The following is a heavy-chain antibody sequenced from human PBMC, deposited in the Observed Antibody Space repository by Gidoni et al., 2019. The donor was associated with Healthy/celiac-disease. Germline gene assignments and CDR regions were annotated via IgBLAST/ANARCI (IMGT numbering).Heavy chain of an antibody. CDR3: ARGGRNGGTSSYYYYYYMDV. D-gene: IGHD2-15*01. CDR2: INAGNGNT. CDR1: GYTFTSYA. V-gene: IGHV1-3*01. J-gene: IGHJ6*03. Sequence: LVQSGAEVKKPGASVKVSCKASGYTFTSYAMHWVRQAPGQRLEWMGWINAGNGNTKYSQKFQGRVTITRDTSASTAYMELSSLRSEDTAVYYCARGGRNGGTSSYYYYYYMDVWGKGTTVTVSS.